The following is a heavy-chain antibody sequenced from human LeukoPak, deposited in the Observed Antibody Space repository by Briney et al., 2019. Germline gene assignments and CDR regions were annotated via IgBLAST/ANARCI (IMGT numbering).Heavy chain of an antibody. J-gene: IGHJ4*02. CDR1: GLTFGSAW. Sequence: GGSLTLSCAASGLTFGSAWMSWVRQAPGKGLEWGGRIISKASGGTTDYAAPVRGRFTISRDDSKSTLYLHMNSLKTEDTAQYYCTTYRYYYGSTGYSYFDFWGQGTLVTVSS. D-gene: IGHD3-22*01. V-gene: IGHV3-15*01. CDR2: IISKASGGTT. CDR3: TTYRYYYGSTGYSYFDF.